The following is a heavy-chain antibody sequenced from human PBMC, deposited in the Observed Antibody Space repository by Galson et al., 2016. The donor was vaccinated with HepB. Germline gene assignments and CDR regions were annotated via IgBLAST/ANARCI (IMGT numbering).Heavy chain of an antibody. CDR2: INPSGGST. CDR3: ARGGYYDSSGSLRY. Sequence: SVKVSCKASGYTFTRYYIHWVRQAPGQGLEWMGVINPSGGSTKDAQEFQGRVTMTRDTSTSTVYMELSSLRSEDTAVYFCARGGYYDSSGSLRYWGQGTLVTVSS. J-gene: IGHJ4*02. CDR1: GYTFTRYY. V-gene: IGHV1-46*01. D-gene: IGHD3-22*01.